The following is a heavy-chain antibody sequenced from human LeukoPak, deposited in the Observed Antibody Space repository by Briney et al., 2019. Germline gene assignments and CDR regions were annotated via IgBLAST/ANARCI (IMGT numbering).Heavy chain of an antibody. J-gene: IGHJ4*02. CDR1: GGTFSSFV. CDR2: IIPVFGTT. D-gene: IGHD2-15*01. V-gene: IGHV1-69*13. Sequence: ASVKVSCMASGGTFSSFVIGWVRQAPGQGLEWMGGIIPVFGTTHYAQKFQGRVTITADESTSTAYMEVSSLRSEDTAVYYCTRDLRGACSGNSCPSGDYWGQGTLVTVSS. CDR3: TRDLRGACSGNSCPSGDY.